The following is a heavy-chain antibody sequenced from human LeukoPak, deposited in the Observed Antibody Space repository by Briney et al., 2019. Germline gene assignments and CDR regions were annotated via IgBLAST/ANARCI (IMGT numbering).Heavy chain of an antibody. CDR1: GGTFSRYS. CDR3: ARGYSNYVGYFDY. J-gene: IGHJ4*02. Sequence: XVKVSCKASGGTFSRYSISWVRQAPGQGVEWMGGIIHIIGIANYAQKLQGRDTINEDKSKSTAYMELSSLRSEDTAVYYCARGYSNYVGYFDYWGQGTLVTVSS. CDR2: IIHIIGIA. D-gene: IGHD4-11*01. V-gene: IGHV1-69*10.